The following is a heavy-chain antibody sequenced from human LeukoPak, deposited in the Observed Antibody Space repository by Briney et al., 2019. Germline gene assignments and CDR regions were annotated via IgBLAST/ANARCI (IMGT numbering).Heavy chain of an antibody. D-gene: IGHD6-13*01. V-gene: IGHV3-48*02. CDR1: GFTFSSYN. J-gene: IGHJ4*02. Sequence: GGSPILSCAASGFTFSSYNMNWVRQGPGKGLEWVSYISSGSTTIYYADSVQGRFTISRDNAKNSLYLQMNSLTDEDTAVYYCARVSYGSSWSDYWGQGTLVTVSS. CDR2: ISSGSTTI. CDR3: ARVSYGSSWSDY.